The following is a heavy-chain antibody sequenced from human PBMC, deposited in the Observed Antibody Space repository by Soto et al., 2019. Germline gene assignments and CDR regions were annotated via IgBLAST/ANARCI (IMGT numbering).Heavy chain of an antibody. D-gene: IGHD6-25*01. CDR1: GGSVSIGIYF. CDR2: ITDVGST. Sequence: SETLCVPCVVAGGSVSIGIYFWTWIRQSPGKGLEWIGYITDVGSTNYNPSLKSRVTISADTTKNHFSLNLRSVTAADTAVYYCARQRVLQAKYLFDYWGQGITVPVSS. J-gene: IGHJ4*02. V-gene: IGHV4-61*03. CDR3: ARQRVLQAKYLFDY.